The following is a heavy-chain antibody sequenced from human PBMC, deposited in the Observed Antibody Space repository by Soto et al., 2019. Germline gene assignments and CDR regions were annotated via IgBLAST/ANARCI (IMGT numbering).Heavy chain of an antibody. J-gene: IGHJ6*02. Sequence: EVQLVESGGGLVQPGGSLRLSCAASGFTFSSYWMHWVRQAPGKGLVWVSRINSDGSSTSYADSVKGRFTISRDNAKNTLYLQMNSLRAEDTAVYYCARYGLRQTRTYYYYGMDVWGQGTTVTVSS. D-gene: IGHD4-17*01. V-gene: IGHV3-74*01. CDR3: ARYGLRQTRTYYYYGMDV. CDR1: GFTFSSYW. CDR2: INSDGSST.